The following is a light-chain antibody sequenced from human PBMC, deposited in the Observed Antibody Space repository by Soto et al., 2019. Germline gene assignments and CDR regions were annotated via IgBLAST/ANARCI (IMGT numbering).Light chain of an antibody. CDR1: SSDVGAFNY. V-gene: IGLV2-8*01. J-gene: IGLJ2*01. CDR2: EVS. CDR3: CSYAGSTTRVL. Sequence: QSALTQPPSASGSPGQSVTISCTGTSSDVGAFNYVSWYQQYPGEAPKLIIYEVSHRPSGVSDRFSGSKSGNTASLTISGLQAEDEADYYCCSYAGSTTRVLFGGGTKVTVL.